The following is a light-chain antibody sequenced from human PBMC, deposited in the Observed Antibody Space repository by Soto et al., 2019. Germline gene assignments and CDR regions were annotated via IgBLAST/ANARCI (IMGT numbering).Light chain of an antibody. CDR1: QSVSNN. CDR3: QQYNNWPMYT. J-gene: IGKJ2*01. V-gene: IGKV3D-15*01. CDR2: GAS. Sequence: EIVLTQSPATLSFSPGERSTLSCSASQSVSNNYLAWYQQKPGQAPRLLIYGASTRATGIPARFSGSGSGTEFTLTISSLQSEDFAVYYCQQYNNWPMYTFGQGTKVDIK.